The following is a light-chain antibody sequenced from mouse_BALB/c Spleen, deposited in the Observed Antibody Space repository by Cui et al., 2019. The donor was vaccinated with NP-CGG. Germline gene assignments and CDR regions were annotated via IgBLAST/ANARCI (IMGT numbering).Light chain of an antibody. V-gene: IGLV1*01. CDR1: TGPVTTSNY. CDR3: ALWYSNQWV. J-gene: IGLJ1*01. CDR2: GTN. Sequence: QAVLSQQSALTTSPGETVTLTCRSSTGPVTTSNYANWVQEKPDHLFTGLIGGTNNRAPGVPARFSGSLIGDKAALTITGAQTEDEAIYFCALWYSNQWVFGGGTKLTVL.